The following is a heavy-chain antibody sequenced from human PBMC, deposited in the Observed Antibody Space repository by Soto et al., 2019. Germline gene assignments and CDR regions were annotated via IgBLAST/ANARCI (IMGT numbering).Heavy chain of an antibody. CDR2: IYYSGST. D-gene: IGHD3-22*01. V-gene: IGHV4-39*01. Sequence: SETLSLTCTVSGGSISSSSYYWGWIRQPPGKGLEWIGSIYYSGSTYYNPSLKSRVTISVDTSKNQFSLKLSSVAAADTAVYYCARHGTFHLYYYDSSGFHAFDIWGQGTMVTVSS. CDR3: ARHGTFHLYYYDSSGFHAFDI. CDR1: GGSISSSSYY. J-gene: IGHJ3*02.